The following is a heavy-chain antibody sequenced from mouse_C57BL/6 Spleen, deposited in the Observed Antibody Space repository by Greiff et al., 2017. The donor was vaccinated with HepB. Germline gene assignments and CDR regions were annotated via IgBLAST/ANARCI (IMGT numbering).Heavy chain of an antibody. D-gene: IGHD1-1*01. CDR3: ARGDYGSGFAY. CDR2: INPSTGGT. V-gene: IGHV1-42*01. J-gene: IGHJ3*01. Sequence: EVKLVESGPELVKPGASVKISCKASGYSFTGYYMNWVKQSPEKSLEWIGEINPSTGGTTYNQKFKAKATLTVDKSSSTAYMQLKSLTSEDSAVYYCARGDYGSGFAYWGQGTLVTVSA. CDR1: GYSFTGYY.